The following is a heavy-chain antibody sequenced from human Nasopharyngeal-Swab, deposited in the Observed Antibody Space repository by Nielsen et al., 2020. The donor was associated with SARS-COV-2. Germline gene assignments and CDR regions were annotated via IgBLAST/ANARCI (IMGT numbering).Heavy chain of an antibody. V-gene: IGHV3-73*01. CDR2: IRRIGNNYAT. Sequence: GGSLRLSCAASGFTFSDSAIHWVRQASGEGLEWVARIRRIGNNYATAYSASVKGRFIIFRDDPTNTAYLQMNSLKTEDTAMYYCTRCGGGCYSGRDYWGQGTLVTVSS. CDR3: TRCGGGCYSGRDY. J-gene: IGHJ4*02. D-gene: IGHD2-15*01. CDR1: GFTFSDSA.